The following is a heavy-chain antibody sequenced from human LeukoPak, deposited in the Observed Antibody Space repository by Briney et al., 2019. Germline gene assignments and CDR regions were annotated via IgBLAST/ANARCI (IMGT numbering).Heavy chain of an antibody. CDR1: GGSISSSSYY. D-gene: IGHD3-22*01. V-gene: IGHV4-39*07. CDR3: ARVAYYYDSSGYYYRNWFDP. J-gene: IGHJ5*02. CDR2: IYYSGST. Sequence: SETLSLTCTVSGGSISSSSYYWGWIRQPPGKGLEWIGSIYYSGSTYYNPSLKSRVTISVDTSKNQFSLKLSSVTAADTAVYYCARVAYYYDSSGYYYRNWFDPWAQGTLVTVSS.